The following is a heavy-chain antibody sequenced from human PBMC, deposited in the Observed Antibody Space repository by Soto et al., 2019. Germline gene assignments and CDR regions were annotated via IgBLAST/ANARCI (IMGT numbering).Heavy chain of an antibody. CDR2: IYDSGST. V-gene: IGHV4-31*03. Sequence: SVTLPLTCSVSGASISSGDYYWSWNRQHPGKGLEWIGYIYDSGSTYYNPSLKSRVTISVDTSKNQFSLKLSSVTAADTAVYYCASIYDSSGYYYGNNWFDPWGQGTLVTVSS. CDR1: GASISSGDYY. CDR3: ASIYDSSGYYYGNNWFDP. J-gene: IGHJ5*02. D-gene: IGHD3-22*01.